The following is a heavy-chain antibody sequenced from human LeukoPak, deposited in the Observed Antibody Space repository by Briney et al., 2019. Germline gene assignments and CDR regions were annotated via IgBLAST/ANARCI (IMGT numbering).Heavy chain of an antibody. CDR3: ARPLRQYYYDSSGYYSWDY. CDR2: INPNSGGT. J-gene: IGHJ4*02. V-gene: IGHV1-2*02. D-gene: IGHD3-22*01. CDR1: GYTFTGYY. Sequence: GASVKVSCKASGYTFTGYYMHWVRQAPGQGLEWMGWINPNSGGTNYAQKFQGRVTMTRDPSISTAYMELSRLRSDDTAVYYCARPLRQYYYDSSGYYSWDYWGQGTLVTVSS.